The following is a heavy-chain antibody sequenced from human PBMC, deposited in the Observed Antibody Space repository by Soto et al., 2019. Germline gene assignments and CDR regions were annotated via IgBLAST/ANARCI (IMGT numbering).Heavy chain of an antibody. J-gene: IGHJ6*02. CDR2: IIPILGIA. CDR3: XXGPXXXXXXXXXXXXMXX. CDR1: GGTFSSYT. Sequence: QVQLVQSGAEVKKPGSSVKVSCKASGGTFSSYTISWVRQAPGQGLEWMGRIIPILGIANYAQKFQGRVTITADKSTSXXYMXLXSLXXEDXXXXXXXXGPXXXXXXXXXXXXMXXXGQGTTVTVSS. V-gene: IGHV1-69*02.